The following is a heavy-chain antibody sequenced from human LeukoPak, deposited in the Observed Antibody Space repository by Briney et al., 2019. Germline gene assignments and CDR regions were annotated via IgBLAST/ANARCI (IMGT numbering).Heavy chain of an antibody. Sequence: SVKVSCKASGGTFSSYAISWVRQAPGQGLEWMGGIIPIFGTANYAQKFQGRVTITADESTSTAYMELSSLRSEDTAVYYRAGAGYCSGGSCYVNWFDPWGQGTLVTVSS. CDR1: GGTFSSYA. CDR3: AGAGYCSGGSCYVNWFDP. CDR2: IIPIFGTA. J-gene: IGHJ5*02. V-gene: IGHV1-69*13. D-gene: IGHD2-15*01.